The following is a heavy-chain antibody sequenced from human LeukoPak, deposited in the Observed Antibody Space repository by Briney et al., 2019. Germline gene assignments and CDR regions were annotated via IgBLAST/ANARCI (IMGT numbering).Heavy chain of an antibody. CDR3: ARRIAAAGISGRWFDP. CDR1: GYTFTSYG. J-gene: IGHJ5*02. CDR2: ISAYNGNT. Sequence: ASVKVSCKASGYTFTSYGISWVRQAPGQGLEWMGWISAYNGNTNYAQKLQSRVTMTTDTSTSTAYMELRSLRSDDTAVYYCARRIAAAGISGRWFDPWGQGTLVTVSS. D-gene: IGHD6-13*01. V-gene: IGHV1-18*01.